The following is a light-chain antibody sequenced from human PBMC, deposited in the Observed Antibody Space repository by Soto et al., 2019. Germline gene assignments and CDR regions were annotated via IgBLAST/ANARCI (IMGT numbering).Light chain of an antibody. CDR2: LESTGSY. CDR1: SGHSRYI. CDR3: ETWDTNTWV. J-gene: IGLJ3*02. V-gene: IGLV4-60*02. Sequence: QSVLTQSSYASASLGSSVTLTCTLSSGHSRYIIAWHQRQPGKAPRFLMKLESTGSYNKGSGVPDRFSGSSSGTDRYLTISNLQFEDEADYYCETWDTNTWVFGGGTKLTVL.